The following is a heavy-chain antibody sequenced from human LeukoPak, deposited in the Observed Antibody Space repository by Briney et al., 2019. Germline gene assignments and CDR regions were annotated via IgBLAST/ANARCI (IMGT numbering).Heavy chain of an antibody. J-gene: IGHJ4*02. CDR2: INPSGGST. CDR1: GYTFTSYY. Sequence: ASVKVSCKASGYTFTSYYMHWVRQAPGQGLEWMGIINPSGGSTSYAQTFQGRVTMTRDTSTSTVYMELSSLRSEDTAGYYCARDRIVIVPAAIGRTQGGFDYWGQGTLVTVSS. D-gene: IGHD2-2*01. CDR3: ARDRIVIVPAAIGRTQGGFDY. V-gene: IGHV1-46*01.